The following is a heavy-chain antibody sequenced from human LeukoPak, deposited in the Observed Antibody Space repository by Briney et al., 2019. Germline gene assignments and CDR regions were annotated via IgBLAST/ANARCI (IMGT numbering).Heavy chain of an antibody. V-gene: IGHV3-64D*09. CDR2: ISSNGGST. D-gene: IGHD3-3*01. J-gene: IGHJ4*02. CDR3: AKVGFSEMEWLLYSDH. CDR1: GFTFSSYA. Sequence: GGSLRLSCSASGFTFSSYAMHWVRQAPGKGLEYVSAISSNGGSTYYADSVKGRFTISRDNSKNTLYLQMSSLRAEDTAVYYCAKVGFSEMEWLLYSDHWGQGTLVTVSS.